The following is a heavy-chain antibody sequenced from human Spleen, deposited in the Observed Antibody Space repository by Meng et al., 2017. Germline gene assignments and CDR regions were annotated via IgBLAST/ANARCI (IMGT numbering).Heavy chain of an antibody. D-gene: IGHD3-16*01. Sequence: VQLVQSGPEVKKPGASVKLSCKASGYTFPSYGISWVRQAPGQGLEWMGWISPFNANTHSAQKLQGRVTMTTDTSTNTAYMELRSLRSGDTAVYYCARALGRFDPWGQGTLVTVSS. CDR2: ISPFNANT. V-gene: IGHV1-18*01. CDR3: ARALGRFDP. CDR1: GYTFPSYG. J-gene: IGHJ5*02.